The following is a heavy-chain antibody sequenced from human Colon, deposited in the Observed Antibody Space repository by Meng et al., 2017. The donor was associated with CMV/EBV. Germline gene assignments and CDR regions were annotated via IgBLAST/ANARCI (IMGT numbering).Heavy chain of an antibody. Sequence: QVHLVQSVTDVKKPGASVKVSCKTSGYPFTANHLHWVRQAPGQGLEWMGWIYPQDGGTYFAQKFQDRVTLTRDTSITTAYMELSGLTSDDTAIYYCVRESWYFDFWGEGTLVTVSS. CDR1: GYPFTANH. CDR2: IYPQDGGT. J-gene: IGHJ4*02. V-gene: IGHV1-2*02. D-gene: IGHD6-13*01. CDR3: VRESWYFDF.